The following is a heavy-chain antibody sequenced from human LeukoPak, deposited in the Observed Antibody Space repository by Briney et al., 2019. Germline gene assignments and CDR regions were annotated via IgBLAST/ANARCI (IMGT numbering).Heavy chain of an antibody. V-gene: IGHV1-58*02. D-gene: IGHD2-8*01. CDR3: AAFPNCTNGVCFDY. Sequence: SVKVSCKASGFTFTSSAMQWVRQARGQRLEWIGWIVVGSGNTNYAQKFQERVTITRDMSTSTAYMELSSLRPEDTAVYYCAAFPNCTNGVCFDYWGQGTLVTVSS. J-gene: IGHJ4*02. CDR2: IVVGSGNT. CDR1: GFTFTSSA.